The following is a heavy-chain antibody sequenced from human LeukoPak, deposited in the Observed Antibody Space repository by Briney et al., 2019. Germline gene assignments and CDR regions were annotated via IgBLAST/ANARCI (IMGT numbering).Heavy chain of an antibody. Sequence: GGSLRLSCAASGFTVSSNYMTWVRQAPGEGLEWLSVIYSDGSTYYADSVKGRFTILRDNSKNTLYLQMNSPRAEDTAVYYCARLPIVVITSGGYWGQGTLVTVSS. J-gene: IGHJ4*02. CDR3: ARLPIVVITSGGY. CDR1: GFTVSSNY. D-gene: IGHD3-22*01. CDR2: IYSDGST. V-gene: IGHV3-53*01.